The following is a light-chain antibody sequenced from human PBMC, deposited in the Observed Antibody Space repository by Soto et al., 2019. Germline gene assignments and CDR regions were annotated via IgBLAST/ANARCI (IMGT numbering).Light chain of an antibody. J-gene: IGLJ1*01. Sequence: QSVLTQPRSVSGSPGQSVTISCTGTSSDVGGYNYVSWYQQHPGKAPKLMLYDVSKRPSGVSDRFSGSKSGNTASLTISGLQAEDEADYYCCSYAGSYVYVFGTGTKLTVL. CDR2: DVS. CDR3: CSYAGSYVYV. CDR1: SSDVGGYNY. V-gene: IGLV2-11*01.